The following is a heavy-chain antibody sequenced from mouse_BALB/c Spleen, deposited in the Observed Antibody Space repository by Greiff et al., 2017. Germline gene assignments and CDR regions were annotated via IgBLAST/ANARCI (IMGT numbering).Heavy chain of an antibody. CDR3: TRDSGTNFDY. CDR2: ISSGGSYT. D-gene: IGHD4-1*01. CDR1: GFTFSSYT. V-gene: IGHV5-6-4*01. Sequence: EVMLVESGGGLVKPGGSLKLSCAASGFTFSSYTMSWVRQTPEKRLEWVATISSGGSYTYYPDSVKGRFTISRDNAKNTLYLQMSSLKSEDTAMYYCTRDSGTNFDYWGQGTTLTVSS. J-gene: IGHJ2*01.